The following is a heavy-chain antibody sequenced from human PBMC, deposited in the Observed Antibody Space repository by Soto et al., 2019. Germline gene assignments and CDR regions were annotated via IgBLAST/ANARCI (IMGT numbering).Heavy chain of an antibody. Sequence: ASVKVSCKVSGYTLTELSMHWVRQAPGKGLEWMGGFDPEDGETIYAQKFQGRVTMTEDTSTDTAYMELSSLRSEDTAVYYCATCPYGDYESLYGYWGQGTLVTVSS. D-gene: IGHD4-17*01. V-gene: IGHV1-24*01. J-gene: IGHJ4*02. CDR2: FDPEDGET. CDR1: GYTLTELS. CDR3: ATCPYGDYESLYGY.